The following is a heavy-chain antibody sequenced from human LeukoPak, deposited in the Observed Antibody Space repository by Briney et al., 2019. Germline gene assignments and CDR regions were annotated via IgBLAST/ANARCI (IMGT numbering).Heavy chain of an antibody. Sequence: KPSETLSLTCTVSGGSISSGSYYRSWIRQPAGKGLEWIGRIYTSGSTNYNPSLKSRVTISVDTSKNQFSLKLSSVTAADTAVYYCARSPAPYSSSSGPWFDPWGQGTLVTVSS. CDR2: IYTSGST. J-gene: IGHJ5*02. CDR1: GGSISSGSYY. CDR3: ARSPAPYSSSSGPWFDP. V-gene: IGHV4-61*02. D-gene: IGHD6-6*01.